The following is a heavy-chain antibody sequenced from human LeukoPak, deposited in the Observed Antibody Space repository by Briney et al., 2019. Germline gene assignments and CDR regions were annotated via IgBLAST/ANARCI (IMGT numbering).Heavy chain of an antibody. CDR3: ARLRTTSHDAFDI. CDR1: GGSISSNSHY. J-gene: IGHJ3*02. CDR2: IYYGGHT. D-gene: IGHD2-2*01. Sequence: SETLSLTCTVSGGSISSNSHYWGWIRQPPGKGLEWVGSIYYGGHTYYNPSLKSRVTISVDTSKNQFSLKLSSVTAADTAVYYCARLRTTSHDAFDIWGQGPMVTVSS. V-gene: IGHV4-39*01.